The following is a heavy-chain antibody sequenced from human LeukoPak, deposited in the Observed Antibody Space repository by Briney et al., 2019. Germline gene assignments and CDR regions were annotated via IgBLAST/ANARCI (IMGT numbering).Heavy chain of an antibody. CDR3: ARHPGYSSGWWYFDF. CDR1: GGSISSNNHY. V-gene: IGHV4-39*01. D-gene: IGHD5-18*01. CDR2: INYSGTI. J-gene: IGHJ4*02. Sequence: SETLSLTCTVSGGSISSNNHYWGWIRQPPGKGLEWLGSINYSGTIFYSLSLNSRVTISVDTSGNQFSLKLTSATAADTAVYYCARHPGYSSGWWYFDFWGQGSLATVSS.